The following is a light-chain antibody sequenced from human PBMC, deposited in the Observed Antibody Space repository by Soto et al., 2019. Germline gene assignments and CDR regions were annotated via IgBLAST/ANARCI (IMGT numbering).Light chain of an antibody. CDR3: SSYTSASALAI. J-gene: IGLJ2*01. CDR1: KFDIGRYNY. V-gene: IGLV2-14*01. Sequence: QSALTQPASVSGSPGQTITISCAGTKFDIGRYNYVSWYRQHPGEAPKLIIFEVNNRPSGISNRFSGSKSGNTASLTISGLQVEDEAHYFCSSYTSASALAIFGGGTKVTV. CDR2: EVN.